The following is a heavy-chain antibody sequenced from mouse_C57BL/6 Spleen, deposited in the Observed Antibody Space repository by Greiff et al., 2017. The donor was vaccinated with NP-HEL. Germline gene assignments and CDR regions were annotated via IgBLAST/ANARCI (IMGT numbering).Heavy chain of an antibody. J-gene: IGHJ3*01. D-gene: IGHD2-4*01. Sequence: VQLQQSGPELVKPGASVKISCKASGYTFTDYYMNWVKQSHGKSLEWIGDINPNNGGTSYNQKFKGKATLTVDKSSSTAYMELRSLTSEDSAVYYCARRGPYYDYDGFAYWGQGTLVTVSA. CDR3: ARRGPYYDYDGFAY. CDR1: GYTFTDYY. CDR2: INPNNGGT. V-gene: IGHV1-26*01.